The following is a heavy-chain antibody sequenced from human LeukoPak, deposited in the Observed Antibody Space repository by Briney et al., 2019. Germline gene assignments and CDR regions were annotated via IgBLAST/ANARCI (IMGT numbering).Heavy chain of an antibody. D-gene: IGHD5-18*01. CDR2: IGNTET. Sequence: AGGSLGLSCAPSGFPFETNPMSGAGQPPGRALEGGATIGNTETFYADSVTGRFTISRDNSKNTVNLQMNRLRVEDTAIYYCAKDWIQFNRVFDCFDSWGQGTLVTVSS. J-gene: IGHJ4*02. CDR1: GFPFETNP. CDR3: AKDWIQFNRVFDCFDS. V-gene: IGHV3-23*01.